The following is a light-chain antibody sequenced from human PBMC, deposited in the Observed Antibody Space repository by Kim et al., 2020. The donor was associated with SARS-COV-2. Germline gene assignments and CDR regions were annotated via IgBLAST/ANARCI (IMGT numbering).Light chain of an antibody. Sequence: ASVGDRVTITCRASQDIRNDLGWYQQKPGKAPKLLIYVTSSLQSGVPTRFSGSRSGTDFTLTINSLQPEDFATYYCLQDYVYPLTFGGGTKVDIK. CDR2: VTS. CDR1: QDIRND. J-gene: IGKJ4*01. CDR3: LQDYVYPLT. V-gene: IGKV1-6*01.